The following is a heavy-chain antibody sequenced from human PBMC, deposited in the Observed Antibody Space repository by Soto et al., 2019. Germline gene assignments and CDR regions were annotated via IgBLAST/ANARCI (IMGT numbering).Heavy chain of an antibody. CDR1: GYTFTSYG. Sequence: QVQLVQSGAEVKKPGASVKVSCKASGYTFTSYGISWVRQAPGQGLEWMGWISAYNGNTKYAQKLQGRGTLTTDTASSTADMERRRLKSTDTAVYYCARDLVGSYDAPVDYWGQGTLVTVSS. CDR3: ARDLVGSYDAPVDY. V-gene: IGHV1-18*01. J-gene: IGHJ4*02. CDR2: ISAYNGNT. D-gene: IGHD1-26*01.